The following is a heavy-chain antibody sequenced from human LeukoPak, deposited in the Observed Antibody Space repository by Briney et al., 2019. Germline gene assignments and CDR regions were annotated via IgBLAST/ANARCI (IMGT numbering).Heavy chain of an antibody. CDR3: ARRSIAVAVFDY. J-gene: IGHJ4*02. V-gene: IGHV4-59*08. D-gene: IGHD6-19*01. CDR1: GGSISSYY. CDR2: IYYSGST. Sequence: SETLSLTCTVSGGSISSYYWSWIRQPPGKGLEWIGYIYYSGSTNYNPSLRSRVTISVDTSKNQFSLKLSSVTAADTAVYYCARRSIAVAVFDYWGQGTLVTVSS.